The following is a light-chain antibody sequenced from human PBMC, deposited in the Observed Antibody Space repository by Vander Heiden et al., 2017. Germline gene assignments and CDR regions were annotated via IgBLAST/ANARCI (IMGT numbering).Light chain of an antibody. CDR3: RQSQQTPHT. V-gene: IGKV2-28*01. Sequence: EIVMTQSPLSLPVTPGEPASISCRSSQSLLHSNGNSYVDWYLQKAGQSPQLLIYLGSNRASGVSDRFSGSGSGTDFTLKISRVEAEDVGFYYCRQSQQTPHTFGPGTKMEIK. J-gene: IGKJ2*01. CDR1: QSLLHSNGNSY. CDR2: LGS.